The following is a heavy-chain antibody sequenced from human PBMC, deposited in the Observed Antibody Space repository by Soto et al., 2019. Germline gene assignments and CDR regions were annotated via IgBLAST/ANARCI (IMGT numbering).Heavy chain of an antibody. V-gene: IGHV3-30*04. CDR2: ISSDGSKK. Sequence: QVQLVESGGGVVQPGRSLRLSCVASGFTFSRYAMHWVRQAPGKGLEWVAVISSDGSKKYYADSVKGRVTISRDNSKNTLGVQMNGLRPEDTAVYYCARDWSFAVAGTGAFDYWGQGTLVTVSS. CDR1: GFTFSRYA. J-gene: IGHJ4*02. CDR3: ARDWSFAVAGTGAFDY. D-gene: IGHD6-19*01.